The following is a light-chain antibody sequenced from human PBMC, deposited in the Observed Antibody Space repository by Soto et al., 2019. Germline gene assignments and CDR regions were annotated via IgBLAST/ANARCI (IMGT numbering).Light chain of an antibody. CDR1: QSISSN. V-gene: IGKV3-15*01. J-gene: IGKJ4*01. Sequence: EIVMTQSPATLSVSPGERATLSCRASQSISSNLAWYQQKPGQAPRLLMFRTSSRATGFPARFSGSGSGTEFNLTISSLQSEDFGVYYCQQYNTWPRATFGGGTKGEIK. CDR3: QQYNTWPRAT. CDR2: RTS.